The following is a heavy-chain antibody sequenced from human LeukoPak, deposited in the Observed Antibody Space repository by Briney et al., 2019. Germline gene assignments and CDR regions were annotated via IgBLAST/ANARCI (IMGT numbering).Heavy chain of an antibody. CDR3: AILEVGRYYYYMDV. Sequence: PGGSLRLSCAASGFTFSSYVMHWVRQAPGKGLEWVAFIRYDGSNKYYADSVKGRFTISSDNSKNTLYLQMNSLRAEDTAVYYCAILEVGRYYYYMDVWGKGTTVTVSS. D-gene: IGHD2-15*01. J-gene: IGHJ6*03. CDR2: IRYDGSNK. CDR1: GFTFSSYV. V-gene: IGHV3-30*02.